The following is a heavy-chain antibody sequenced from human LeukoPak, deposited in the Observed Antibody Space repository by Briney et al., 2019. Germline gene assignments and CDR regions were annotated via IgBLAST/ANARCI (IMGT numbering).Heavy chain of an antibody. J-gene: IGHJ2*01. Sequence: SVKVSCKASGGTFSSYAISWVRQAPGQGLEWMGRIIPIFGTANYAQKFQGRVTITTDESTSTAYMELSSLRSEDTAVYYCARALSLLAYCGGDCDRNWYFDLWGRGTLVTVSS. D-gene: IGHD2-21*02. CDR2: IIPIFGTA. V-gene: IGHV1-69*05. CDR3: ARALSLLAYCGGDCDRNWYFDL. CDR1: GGTFSSYA.